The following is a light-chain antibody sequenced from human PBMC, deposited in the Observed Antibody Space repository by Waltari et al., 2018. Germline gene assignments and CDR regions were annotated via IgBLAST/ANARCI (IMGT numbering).Light chain of an antibody. CDR2: DVS. V-gene: IGLV2-14*03. CDR1: SSHVGTYNY. Sequence: QSALTQPASVSGSPGQSITISCTGTSSHVGTYNYVSWYQHHPGKAPNLLIYDVSYRPSGVSYRFSGSKSGNTASLTISGLQAEDEADYYCSSYITTNTLELFGGGTSLTVL. CDR3: SSYITTNTLEL. J-gene: IGLJ3*02.